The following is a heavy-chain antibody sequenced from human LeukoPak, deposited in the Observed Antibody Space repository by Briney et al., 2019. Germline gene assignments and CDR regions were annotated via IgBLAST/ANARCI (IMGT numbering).Heavy chain of an antibody. D-gene: IGHD3-22*01. V-gene: IGHV4-39*01. Sequence: SETLSLTCAVYGGSFSGYYWGWIRQPPGKGLEWIGSIYYSGSTYYNPSLKSRVTISVDTSKNQFSLKLSSVTAADTAVYYCARHGSPRLLERAGAAFDIWGQGTMVTVSS. J-gene: IGHJ3*02. CDR3: ARHGSPRLLERAGAAFDI. CDR1: GGSFSGYY. CDR2: IYYSGST.